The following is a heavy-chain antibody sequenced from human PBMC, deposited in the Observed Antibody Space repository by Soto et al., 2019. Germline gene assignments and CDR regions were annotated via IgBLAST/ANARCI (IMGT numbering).Heavy chain of an antibody. Sequence: QVHLVQSGTEVKKPGSSVKVSCKASGGTFSSSGFSWVRQAPGQGLEWMGMIVPSLDTTNYAQKFQDRGTITADEVTSTAYMELRSLRSEDTAVYYCARWPQPRYTADPYAVDVWGQGTRVIVSS. CDR3: ARWPQPRYTADPYAVDV. D-gene: IGHD3-16*02. J-gene: IGHJ6*02. CDR1: GGTFSSSG. CDR2: IVPSLDTT. V-gene: IGHV1-69*11.